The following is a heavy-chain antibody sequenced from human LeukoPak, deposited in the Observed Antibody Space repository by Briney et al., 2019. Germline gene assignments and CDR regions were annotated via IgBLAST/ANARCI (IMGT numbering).Heavy chain of an antibody. J-gene: IGHJ3*02. CDR1: GYTSTSPD. CDR2: MNPSDDT. D-gene: IGHD3-16*02. CDR3: ARYTYRNGFDI. Sequence: ASVKVSCKASGYTSTSPDINWVRQATGKGLEWLGWMNPSDDTGYAQKFQGRITMTRDTSINTAYMELSSLRSEDTAVYYWARYTYRNGFDIWGQGTMVTVSS. V-gene: IGHV1-8*01.